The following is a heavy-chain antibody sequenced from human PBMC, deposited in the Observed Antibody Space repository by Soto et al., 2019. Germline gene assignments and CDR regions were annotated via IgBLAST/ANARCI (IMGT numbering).Heavy chain of an antibody. CDR1: GFTFITYA. J-gene: IGHJ2*01. D-gene: IGHD6-19*01. V-gene: IGHV3-23*01. CDR2: ISNNGGRT. CDR3: ARTTFPPSYSSGWY. Sequence: GGSLRLSCAASGFTFITYAMTWVRQVPGKGLEWVSSISNNGGRTFYADSVKGRFTVSRDNSALFLEMSGLRAEDTAIYYCARTTFPPSYSSGWY.